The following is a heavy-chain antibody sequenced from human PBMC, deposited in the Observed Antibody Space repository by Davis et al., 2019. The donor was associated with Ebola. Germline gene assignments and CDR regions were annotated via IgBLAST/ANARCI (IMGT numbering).Heavy chain of an antibody. CDR2: IRSKANSYAT. Sequence: GGSLRLSCAASGFTFSGSAMHWVRQASGKGLEWVGRIRSKANSYATAYAASVKGRFTISRDDSKNTAYLQMNSLKTEDTAVYYCATGGAVAAIDYWGQGTLVTVSS. V-gene: IGHV3-73*01. CDR3: ATGGAVAAIDY. CDR1: GFTFSGSA. J-gene: IGHJ4*02. D-gene: IGHD6-19*01.